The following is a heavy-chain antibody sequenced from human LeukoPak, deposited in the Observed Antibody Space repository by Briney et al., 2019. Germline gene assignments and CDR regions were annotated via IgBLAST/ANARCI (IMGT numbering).Heavy chain of an antibody. J-gene: IGHJ4*02. Sequence: PGGSLRLSCAASGFAFSNCAMSWVRQAPGKGLEWVSAISGSGVNTYYADSVKGRFTISRDNSKNVLYLQMNSLRAEDTAVYYCAKGPLIEVAGTTWDYWGQGTLVTLSS. V-gene: IGHV3-23*01. CDR3: AKGPLIEVAGTTWDY. CDR2: ISGSGVNT. D-gene: IGHD6-19*01. CDR1: GFAFSNCA.